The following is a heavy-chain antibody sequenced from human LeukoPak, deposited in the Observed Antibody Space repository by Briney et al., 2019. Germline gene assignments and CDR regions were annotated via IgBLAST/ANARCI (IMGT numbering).Heavy chain of an antibody. V-gene: IGHV3-53*01. Sequence: PEGSLRLSCAASGFSVSSAYMSWVRQAPGKGLEWVSVIYSSGNIYYIDSVKGRFTISRDTSKNTLYLQMNRLRAEDTAVYYCASRHCSGGGCYFAGADPFDYWGQGTLVTVSS. CDR2: IYSSGNI. J-gene: IGHJ4*02. CDR3: ASRHCSGGGCYFAGADPFDY. CDR1: GFSVSSAY. D-gene: IGHD2-15*01.